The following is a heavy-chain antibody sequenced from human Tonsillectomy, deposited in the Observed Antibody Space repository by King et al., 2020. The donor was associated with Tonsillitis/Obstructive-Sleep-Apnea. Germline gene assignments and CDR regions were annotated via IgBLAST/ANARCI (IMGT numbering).Heavy chain of an antibody. Sequence: VQLVESGGGLVKPGGSLRLSCAASGFTFSSYSMNWVRQAPGKGLEWVSSISSSSSYIYYADSVKGRFTISRDNAKSSLYLQMHSLRAEDTAVYYCARLLGQLVAGQLYYSYYMDVWGKGTTVTVSS. CDR3: ARLLGQLVAGQLYYSYYMDV. D-gene: IGHD6-6*01. CDR2: ISSSSSYI. CDR1: GFTFSSYS. V-gene: IGHV3-21*01. J-gene: IGHJ6*03.